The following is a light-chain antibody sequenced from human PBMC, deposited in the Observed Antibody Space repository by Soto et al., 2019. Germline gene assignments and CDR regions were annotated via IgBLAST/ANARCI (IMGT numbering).Light chain of an antibody. V-gene: IGLV1-44*01. CDR2: YNN. Sequence: QSVLTQSPSASETPGQRVGISCSGRTSNIGSNSVSWYQHLPGTAPKLLIYYNNKRPSGVPDRISGSKSGTSASLVISGLQSEDEADYYCAAWDDSLNGYFFGTGTKLTVL. CDR1: TSNIGSNS. J-gene: IGLJ1*01. CDR3: AAWDDSLNGYF.